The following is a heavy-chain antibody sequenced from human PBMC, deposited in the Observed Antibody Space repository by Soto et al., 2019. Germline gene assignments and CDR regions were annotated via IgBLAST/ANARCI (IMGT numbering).Heavy chain of an antibody. CDR1: GGSISSYY. J-gene: IGHJ4*02. V-gene: IGHV4-59*08. CDR2: IYYSGST. Sequence: PSETLSLTCTVSGGSISSYYWSWIRQPPGKGLEWIGYIYYSGSTNYNPSLKSRVTISVDTSKNQFSLKLSSVTAADTAVYYCARLGVYSSSWYLDYWGQGTLVTVSS. CDR3: ARLGVYSSSWYLDY. D-gene: IGHD6-13*01.